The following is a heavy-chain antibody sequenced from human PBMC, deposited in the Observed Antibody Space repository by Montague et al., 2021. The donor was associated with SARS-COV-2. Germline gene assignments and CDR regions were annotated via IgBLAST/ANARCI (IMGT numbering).Heavy chain of an antibody. Sequence: SETLSLTCSVSGDSITTYGDYIGGYFWSWIRQPAGKGLEWIGRIYANGNFDYNPSINSRVSMSMDTSKQEFSMRLISVTAADTAVYYCARDAYYFGPGRENHVAFDPWGQGILVTVSS. V-gene: IGHV4-4*07. CDR1: GDSITTYGDYIGGYF. CDR2: IYANGNF. J-gene: IGHJ5*02. CDR3: ARDAYYFGPGRENHVAFDP. D-gene: IGHD2/OR15-2a*01.